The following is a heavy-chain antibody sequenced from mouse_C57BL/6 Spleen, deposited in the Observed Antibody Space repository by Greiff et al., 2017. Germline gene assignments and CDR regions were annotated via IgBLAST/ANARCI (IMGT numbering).Heavy chain of an antibody. CDR2: IDPSDSYT. V-gene: IGHV1-59*01. CDR3: ARTENDYSYFDY. J-gene: IGHJ2*01. Sequence: QVQLQQPGAELVRPGTSVKLSCKASGYTFTSYWMHWVKQRPGQGLEWIGVIDPSDSYTNYNQKFKGKATLTVDTSSSTAYMQLSSLTSEDSAVYYCARTENDYSYFDYWGQGTTLTVSS. D-gene: IGHD2-4*01. CDR1: GYTFTSYW.